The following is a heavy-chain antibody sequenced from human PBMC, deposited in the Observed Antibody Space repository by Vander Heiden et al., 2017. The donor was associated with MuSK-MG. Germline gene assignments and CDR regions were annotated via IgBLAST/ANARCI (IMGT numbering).Heavy chain of an antibody. CDR2: IYPGDTDT. Sequence: EVQLVQSGAEVKKPGESLKISCKDSGYSCTSYWIGWVRQMHGNGREWMGSIYPGDTDTRYSPSFQGQGTISADKSISTAYLQWSSLKASDNAMYYCARHQPITIFGVVIRDAFDIWGQGTMVTVSS. D-gene: IGHD3-3*01. CDR1: GYSCTSYW. V-gene: IGHV5-51*01. J-gene: IGHJ3*02. CDR3: ARHQPITIFGVVIRDAFDI.